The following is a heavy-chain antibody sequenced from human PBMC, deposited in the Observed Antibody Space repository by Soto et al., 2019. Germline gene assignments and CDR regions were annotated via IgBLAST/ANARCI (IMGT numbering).Heavy chain of an antibody. Sequence: SETLSLTCTVSGGSISSGGYYWSWIRQHPGKGLEWIGYIYYSGSNYYNPSLKSRVTISVDTSKNQFSLKLSSVTAADTAVYYCARGIKYGDYSMWFDPWGPGTLVTVSS. CDR3: ARGIKYGDYSMWFDP. D-gene: IGHD4-17*01. CDR2: IYYSGSN. CDR1: GGSISSGGYY. V-gene: IGHV4-31*03. J-gene: IGHJ5*02.